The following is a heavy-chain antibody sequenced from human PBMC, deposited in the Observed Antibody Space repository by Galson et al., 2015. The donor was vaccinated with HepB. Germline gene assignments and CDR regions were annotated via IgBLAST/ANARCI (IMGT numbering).Heavy chain of an antibody. V-gene: IGHV6-1*01. Sequence: CAISGDSVSTNSAAWNWIRQSPSRGLGWLGRTYYRSKWYNDYAVSVKSRIVINADTSKNQFSLQLTSVTPEDTSIYYCARDRGYSYVDWFDPWGQGTLVTVSS. CDR2: TYYRSKWYN. CDR3: ARDRGYSYVDWFDP. CDR1: GDSVSTNSAA. J-gene: IGHJ5*02. D-gene: IGHD5-18*01.